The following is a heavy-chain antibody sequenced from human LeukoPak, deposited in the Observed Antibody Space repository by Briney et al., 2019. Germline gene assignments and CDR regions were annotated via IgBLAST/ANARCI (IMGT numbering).Heavy chain of an antibody. CDR1: GGTFSSYA. CDR3: ARETPRGSSWYEHYYMDV. Sequence: SVKVSCKASGGTFSSYAISWVRQAPGQGLEWMGRIIPIFGTANYAQKFQGRVTITTDESTSTAYMELSSLRSEDTAVYYCARETPRGSSWYEHYYMDVWGKGTTVTVSS. J-gene: IGHJ6*03. V-gene: IGHV1-69*05. D-gene: IGHD6-13*01. CDR2: IIPIFGTA.